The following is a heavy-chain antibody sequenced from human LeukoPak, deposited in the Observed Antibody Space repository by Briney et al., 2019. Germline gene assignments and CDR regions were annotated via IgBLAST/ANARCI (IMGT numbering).Heavy chain of an antibody. D-gene: IGHD1-14*01. V-gene: IGHV3-23*01. Sequence: SGGSLRLSCAASGFTFDDYAMHWVRQAPGKGLEWVSGISWNSGGSTYYADSVKGRFTISRDNSKNTLYLQMNSLRAEDTAVYYCANSLSDREPESFDYWGQGTLVTVSS. CDR1: GFTFDDYA. CDR3: ANSLSDREPESFDY. J-gene: IGHJ4*02. CDR2: ISWNSGGST.